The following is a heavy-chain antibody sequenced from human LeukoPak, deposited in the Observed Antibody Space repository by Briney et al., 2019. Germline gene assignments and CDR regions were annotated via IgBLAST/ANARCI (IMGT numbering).Heavy chain of an antibody. CDR3: ARVKYYYDSPSAFGI. Sequence: ASVKVSCKASGYTFTGYYMHWVRQAPGQGLEWMGWINPNSGGTNYAQKFQGGVTMTRDTSISTAYMELSRLRSDDTAVYYCARVKYYYDSPSAFGIWGQGTMVTVSS. CDR1: GYTFTGYY. V-gene: IGHV1-2*02. J-gene: IGHJ3*02. D-gene: IGHD3-22*01. CDR2: INPNSGGT.